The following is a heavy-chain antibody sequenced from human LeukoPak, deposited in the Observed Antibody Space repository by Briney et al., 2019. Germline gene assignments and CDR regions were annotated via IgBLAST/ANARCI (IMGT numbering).Heavy chain of an antibody. V-gene: IGHV3-23*01. Sequence: GGSLRLSCAASGFTFSSYAMSWVRQAPGKGLEWVSAISGSGGSTYYADSVKARFTISRDNSKNTLYLQMNSLRAEDTAVYYCAKMTLVYYGSGSYENYWGQGTLVTVSS. CDR1: GFTFSSYA. J-gene: IGHJ4*02. CDR3: AKMTLVYYGSGSYENY. D-gene: IGHD3-10*01. CDR2: ISGSGGST.